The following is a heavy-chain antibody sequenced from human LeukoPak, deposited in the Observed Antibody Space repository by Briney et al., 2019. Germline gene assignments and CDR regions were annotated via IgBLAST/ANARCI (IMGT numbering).Heavy chain of an antibody. CDR1: GFTFSSYA. CDR2: ITASGANT. CDR3: AKGNGYSYGRYYFDY. D-gene: IGHD5-18*01. V-gene: IGHV3-23*01. J-gene: IGHJ4*02. Sequence: GGSLRPSCAASGFTFSSYAMGWVRQAPGKGLECVSAITASGANTYYADSVKGRFTISRDNSKSTLYLQVNSLRAEDPAVYYCAKGNGYSYGRYYFDYWGQGTLVTVSS.